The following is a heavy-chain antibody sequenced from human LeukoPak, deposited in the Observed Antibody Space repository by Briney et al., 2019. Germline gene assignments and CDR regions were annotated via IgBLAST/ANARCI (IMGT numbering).Heavy chain of an antibody. CDR1: GYTFTGYY. V-gene: IGHV1-2*02. CDR2: IKPNSGGT. J-gene: IGHJ4*02. CDR3: ARGSIVGATFDYFDY. Sequence: ASVKVSCKASGYTFTGYYIHWVRQAPGQGLEWMGWIKPNSGGTNYAQKIQGRVTMTRDTSISTAYMELSRLRSDDTAVYYCARGSIVGATFDYFDYWGQGTLVTVSS. D-gene: IGHD1-26*01.